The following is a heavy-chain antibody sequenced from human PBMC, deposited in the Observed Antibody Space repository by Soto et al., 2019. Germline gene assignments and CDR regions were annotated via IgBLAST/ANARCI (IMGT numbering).Heavy chain of an antibody. CDR2: MNPNSGNT. J-gene: IGHJ4*02. D-gene: IGHD6-19*01. V-gene: IGHV1-8*01. Sequence: QVQLVQSGAEVKKPGASVKVSCKASGYTFTSYDINWVRQATGQGLEWMGWMNPNSGNTGYAQKFQGRVTMTRNTSIRAAYMELSSLRSEESAGYYCARSGIAGAGPIDYWGQGNLVTVSS. CDR1: GYTFTSYD. CDR3: ARSGIAGAGPIDY.